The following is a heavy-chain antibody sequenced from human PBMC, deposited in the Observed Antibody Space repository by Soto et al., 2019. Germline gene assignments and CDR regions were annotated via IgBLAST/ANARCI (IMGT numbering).Heavy chain of an antibody. CDR3: ARGAVGVVPPDY. Sequence: QVQLVQSGAEVKKPGSSVRVSCKASGGPFSTYSFGWVRQAPGQGLEWMGGSITSFGITNYAEKFQGRVTFSADESARTVYMELSSLRSDDTAVYYCARGAVGVVPPDYWGQGTLVSVSS. J-gene: IGHJ4*02. D-gene: IGHD3-3*01. V-gene: IGHV1-69*01. CDR1: GGPFSTYS. CDR2: SITSFGIT.